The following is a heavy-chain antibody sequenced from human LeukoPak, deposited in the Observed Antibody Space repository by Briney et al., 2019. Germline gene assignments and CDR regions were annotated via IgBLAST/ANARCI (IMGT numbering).Heavy chain of an antibody. CDR1: GFTFSSFA. D-gene: IGHD2-2*01. V-gene: IGHV3-23*01. Sequence: GGSLRLSCAASGFTFSSFAISWVRQGPAKGLEWVASISGRGDGTSYADSVKGRFTISRDNTKNTLYLQMNSLRAEDTAVYYCAKAEYCSSTTCYAFDVWGQGTMVTVSS. CDR3: AKAEYCSSTTCYAFDV. CDR2: ISGRGDGT. J-gene: IGHJ3*01.